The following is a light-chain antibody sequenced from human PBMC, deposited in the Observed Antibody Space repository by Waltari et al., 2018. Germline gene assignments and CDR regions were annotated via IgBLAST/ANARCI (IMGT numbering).Light chain of an antibody. V-gene: IGLV3-10*01. CDR1: ALPTKY. CDR3: YSTDTSSFPL. CDR2: EEN. Sequence: SHELTQPPSVSVSPGQTARITCSGDALPTKYIYWYQKKSGQAPVMIIYEENKRPSGVPDRFSGSSSGTLATLTISGTLVEDEGDYYCYSTDTSSFPLFGGGTKLTVL. J-gene: IGLJ3*02.